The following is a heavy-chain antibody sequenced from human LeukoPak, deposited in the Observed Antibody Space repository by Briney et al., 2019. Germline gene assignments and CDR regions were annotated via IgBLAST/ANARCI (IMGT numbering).Heavy chain of an antibody. CDR2: ISAYNGNT. J-gene: IGHJ3*02. V-gene: IGHV1-18*01. Sequence: ASVKVSCKASGYTFTSYGISWVRQAPGQGLEWMGWISAYNGNTNYAQKLQGRVTMTTDTSTSTAYMELRSLRSDDTAVYYCAGDPRFTLRGQLAGSAFDIWGQGTMVTVSS. CDR1: GYTFTSYG. CDR3: AGDPRFTLRGQLAGSAFDI. D-gene: IGHD6-13*01.